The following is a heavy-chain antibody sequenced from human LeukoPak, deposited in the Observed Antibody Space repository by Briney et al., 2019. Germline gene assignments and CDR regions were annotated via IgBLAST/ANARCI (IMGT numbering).Heavy chain of an antibody. D-gene: IGHD2-15*01. J-gene: IGHJ4*02. CDR2: INTGNGNT. V-gene: IGHV1-3*04. CDR1: GYTFTSYA. CDR3: ARDLGGSWEDC. Sequence: ASVKVSCKASGYTFTSYAMHWVRQAPGQRLEWMGWINTGNGNTKYSQKFQGRVTITRDTSASAAYMELSSLRSEDTAVYFCARDLGGSWEDCWGQGTLVTVSS.